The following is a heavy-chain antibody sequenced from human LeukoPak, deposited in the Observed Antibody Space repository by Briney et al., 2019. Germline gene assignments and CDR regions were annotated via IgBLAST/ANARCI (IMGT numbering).Heavy chain of an antibody. D-gene: IGHD1-14*01. Sequence: GGSLRLSCAASGFTVSSNYMSWIRQAPGKGLEWVSYISSSGSTIYYADSVKGRFTISRDNAKNSPYLQMNSLRAEDTAVYYCARHLTSTYYYYGMDVWGQGTTVTVSS. J-gene: IGHJ6*02. CDR2: ISSSGSTI. CDR3: ARHLTSTYYYYGMDV. V-gene: IGHV3-11*01. CDR1: GFTVSSNY.